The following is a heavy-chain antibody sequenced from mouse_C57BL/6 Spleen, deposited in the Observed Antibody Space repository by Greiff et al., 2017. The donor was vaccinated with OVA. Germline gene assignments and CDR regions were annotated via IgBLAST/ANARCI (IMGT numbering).Heavy chain of an antibody. V-gene: IGHV7-1*01. CDR3: ARDAHGYRFAY. CDR1: GFTFSDFY. Sequence: EVQVVESGGGLVQSGRSLRLSCATSGFTFSDFYMEWVRQAPGKGLEWIAASRNKANDYTTEYSASVKGRFIVSRDTSQSILYLQMNALRAEDTAIYYCARDAHGYRFAYWGQGTLVTVSA. D-gene: IGHD2-2*01. CDR2: SRNKANDYTT. J-gene: IGHJ3*01.